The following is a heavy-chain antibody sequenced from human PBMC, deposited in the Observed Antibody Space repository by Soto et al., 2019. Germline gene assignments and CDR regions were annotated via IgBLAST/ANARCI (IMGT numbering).Heavy chain of an antibody. CDR1: GGTFSSYA. V-gene: IGHV1-69*13. CDR2: IIPIFGTA. CDR3: ARHGSGENYFNY. D-gene: IGHD7-27*01. Sequence: EASVKVSCKASGGTFSSYAISWVRQAPGQGLEWMGGIIPIFGTANYAQKFQGRVTITADESTSTAYMELRSLRSDDTAVYYCARHGSGENYFNYWGRGTLVTVSS. J-gene: IGHJ4*02.